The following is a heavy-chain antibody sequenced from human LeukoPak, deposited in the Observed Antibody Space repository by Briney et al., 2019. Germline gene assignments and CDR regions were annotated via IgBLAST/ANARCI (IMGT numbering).Heavy chain of an antibody. D-gene: IGHD6-13*01. Sequence: SETLSLTCTVSGGSITSYYWHWIRQPPGKGLEWIGYIYYSGSTNYNPSLKGRVTISVDTSRNQFSLKLHSVTAADTAVYYCARDRPVAGANWFDPWGQGALVTVSS. CDR2: IYYSGST. CDR1: GGSITSYY. V-gene: IGHV4-59*12. CDR3: ARDRPVAGANWFDP. J-gene: IGHJ5*02.